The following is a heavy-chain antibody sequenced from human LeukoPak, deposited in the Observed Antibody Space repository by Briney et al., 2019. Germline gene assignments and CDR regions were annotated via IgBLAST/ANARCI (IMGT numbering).Heavy chain of an antibody. CDR1: GFTFNRHG. CDR2: IAHDETNK. D-gene: IGHD3-22*01. V-gene: IGHV3-30*03. Sequence: GGSLRLSCAASGFTFNRHGMHWVRQAPGKGLGWVAVIAHDETNKYYGDSVKGRFTISRDNSKNTLSLRMDNLRAEDTALYYCARDYYSAYSDSSGYFDYWGQGTLVTVSS. J-gene: IGHJ4*02. CDR3: ARDYYSAYSDSSGYFDY.